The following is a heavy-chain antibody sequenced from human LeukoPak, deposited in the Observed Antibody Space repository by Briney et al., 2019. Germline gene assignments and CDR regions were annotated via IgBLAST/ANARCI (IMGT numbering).Heavy chain of an antibody. CDR2: INHSGST. V-gene: IGHV4-34*01. Sequence: SETLSLTCAVYGGSFSGYYWSWIRQPPGKGLEWIGEINHSGSTNYNPPLKSRVTISVNTSKNQFSLKLSSVTAADTAVYYCARVVHMGFGELFPSSIPYYFDYWGQGTLVTVSS. D-gene: IGHD3-10*01. CDR3: ARVVHMGFGELFPSSIPYYFDY. CDR1: GGSFSGYY. J-gene: IGHJ4*02.